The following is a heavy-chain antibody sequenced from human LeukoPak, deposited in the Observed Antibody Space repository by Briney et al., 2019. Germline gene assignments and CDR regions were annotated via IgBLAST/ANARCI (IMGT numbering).Heavy chain of an antibody. D-gene: IGHD3-16*02. Sequence: SETLSLTCTVSGGSISSYYWSWIRQPPGKGLEWIGHIYYSGSTHYNPSLKSRVTISVDTSKNQFSLKLSSVTAADTAVYYCARGVYDYVWGSYRLTPDYWGQGTLVTVSS. CDR1: GGSISSYY. CDR2: IYYSGST. V-gene: IGHV4-59*08. CDR3: ARGVYDYVWGSYRLTPDY. J-gene: IGHJ4*02.